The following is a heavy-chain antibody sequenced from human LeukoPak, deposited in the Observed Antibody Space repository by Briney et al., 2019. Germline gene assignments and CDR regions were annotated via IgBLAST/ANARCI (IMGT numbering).Heavy chain of an antibody. CDR1: GGSFSGYY. J-gene: IGHJ3*02. CDR2: INHSGST. V-gene: IGHV4-34*01. CDR3: ARDCSGGSCYFASDI. D-gene: IGHD2-15*01. Sequence: SETLSLTCAVYGGSFSGYYWSWIRQPPGKGLEWIGEINHSGSTNYNPSLKSRVTISVDTSKNQFSLKLSSVTAADTAVYYCARDCSGGSCYFASDIWGQGTMVTVSS.